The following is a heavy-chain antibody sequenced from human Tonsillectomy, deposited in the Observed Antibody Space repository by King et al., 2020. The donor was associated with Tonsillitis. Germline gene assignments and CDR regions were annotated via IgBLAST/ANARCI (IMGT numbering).Heavy chain of an antibody. D-gene: IGHD3-10*01. V-gene: IGHV4-34*01. CDR1: GGSFSGYY. CDR3: ARSGGRNYYGSGSYYIHYYYYMDV. Sequence: VQLQQWGAGLLNPSETLSLTCAVYGGSFSGYYWSWIRQPPGKGLEWIGEINHSGSTNYNPSLKSRVTISVDTSKNQFSLKLSSVTAADTAVYYCARSGGRNYYGSGSYYIHYYYYMDVWGKGTTVTVSS. CDR2: INHSGST. J-gene: IGHJ6*03.